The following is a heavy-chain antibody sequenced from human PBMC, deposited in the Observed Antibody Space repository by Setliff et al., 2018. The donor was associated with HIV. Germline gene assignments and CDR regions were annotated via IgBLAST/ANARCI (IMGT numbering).Heavy chain of an antibody. Sequence: PGGSLRLSCAASGFSFSSYAMHWVRQAPGKGLEWVAIIYYDGSEKYYADSVKGRFTISRDNSENTVYLQRNSLRAEDTALYYCAKEGVDDYDSSVKRGYLQHWGQGTLVTVSS. CDR3: AKEGVDDYDSSVKRGYLQH. CDR1: GFSFSSYA. J-gene: IGHJ1*01. CDR2: IYYDGSEK. V-gene: IGHV3-33*06. D-gene: IGHD3-22*01.